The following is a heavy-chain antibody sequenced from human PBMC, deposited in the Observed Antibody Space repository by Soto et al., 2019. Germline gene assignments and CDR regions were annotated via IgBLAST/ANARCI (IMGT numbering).Heavy chain of an antibody. CDR2: FDPEDGET. J-gene: IGHJ3*02. CDR3: ATDLSKQSDGAFDI. Sequence: ASVKVSCKVSGYTLTELSMHWVRQAPGKGLEWMGGFDPEDGETIYAQKFQGRVTMTEDTSTDTAYMELSSLRSEDTAVYYCATDLSKQSDGAFDIWGQGTMVTVSS. CDR1: GYTLTELS. D-gene: IGHD4-4*01. V-gene: IGHV1-24*01.